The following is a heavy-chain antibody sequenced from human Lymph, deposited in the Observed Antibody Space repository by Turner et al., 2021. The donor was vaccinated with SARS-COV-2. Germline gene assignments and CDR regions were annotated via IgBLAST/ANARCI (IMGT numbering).Heavy chain of an antibody. CDR1: GYTFTSYD. CDR2: MNPNSGNA. D-gene: IGHD1-26*01. CDR3: ARGRYSGGGMDV. J-gene: IGHJ6*02. Sequence: QVQLVQSGAEVKKPGASVKVSCKAPGYTFTSYDINRVRQATGQGLEWMGGMNPNSGNAGYAQKFQGRVTMTRNTSISTAYMELSSLRSEDTAVYYCARGRYSGGGMDVWGQGTTVTVSS. V-gene: IGHV1-8*02.